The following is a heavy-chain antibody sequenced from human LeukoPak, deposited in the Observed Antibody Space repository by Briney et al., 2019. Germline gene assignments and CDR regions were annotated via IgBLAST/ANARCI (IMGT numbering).Heavy chain of an antibody. CDR1: GGTFSSYA. J-gene: IGHJ3*02. CDR2: IIPIFGTA. D-gene: IGHD3-22*01. CDR3: ARGVSYYDSSGYLPRKNDAFDI. Sequence: SVKVSCKASGGTFSSYAISWVRQAPGQGLEWMGGIIPIFGTANYAQKFQGRVTITADESTSTAYMKLSSLRSEDTAVYYCARGVSYYDSSGYLPRKNDAFDIWGQGTMVTVSS. V-gene: IGHV1-69*13.